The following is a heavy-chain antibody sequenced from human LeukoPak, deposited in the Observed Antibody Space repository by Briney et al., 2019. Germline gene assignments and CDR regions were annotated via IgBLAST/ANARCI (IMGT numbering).Heavy chain of an antibody. V-gene: IGHV4-59*01. Sequence: SETLSLTCTVSGGSISSYYWSWIRQPPGKGLEWIGYIYYSGSANYNPSLKSRVTISVDTSKNQFSLKLSSVTAADTAVYYCARDQVGAHGPFDYWGQGTLVTVSS. D-gene: IGHD1-26*01. CDR3: ARDQVGAHGPFDY. CDR1: GGSISSYY. CDR2: IYYSGSA. J-gene: IGHJ4*02.